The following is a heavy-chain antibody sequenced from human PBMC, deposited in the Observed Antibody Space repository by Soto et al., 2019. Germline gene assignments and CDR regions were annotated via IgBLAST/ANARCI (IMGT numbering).Heavy chain of an antibody. Sequence: PSQTLSLTCAISVDSVSSYSSAWNWIRQSPSRGLEWLGRTFYRSKWLNDYAESVKSRITINPDTSKNQFSLQLNSVTPEDTAVYYCARDRKYCSATTCYSPVDSWGQGTLVTVSS. CDR3: ARDRKYCSATTCYSPVDS. CDR2: TFYRSKWLN. J-gene: IGHJ4*02. V-gene: IGHV6-1*01. CDR1: VDSVSSYSSA. D-gene: IGHD2-2*01.